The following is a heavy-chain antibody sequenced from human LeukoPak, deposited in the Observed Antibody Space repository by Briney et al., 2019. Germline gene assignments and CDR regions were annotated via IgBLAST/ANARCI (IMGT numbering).Heavy chain of an antibody. J-gene: IGHJ4*02. CDR1: GFTFSSYA. CDR2: ISSSSSTI. D-gene: IGHD6-19*01. V-gene: IGHV3-48*01. CDR3: AREVAGFDY. Sequence: GGSLRLSCAASGFTFSSYAMNWVRQAPGKGLEWVSYISSSSSTIYYADSVKGRFTTSRDNAKNSLSLQMNSLRAEDTAVYYCAREVAGFDYWGQGTLVTVSS.